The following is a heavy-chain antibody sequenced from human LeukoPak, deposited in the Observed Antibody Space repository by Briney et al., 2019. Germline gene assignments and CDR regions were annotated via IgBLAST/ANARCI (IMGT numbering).Heavy chain of an antibody. V-gene: IGHV3-7*01. CDR3: ARDRNGVFDY. CDR2: IKQDGSEK. D-gene: IGHD2-8*01. J-gene: IGHJ4*02. CDR1: GFTFSSYG. Sequence: PGGSLRLSCAASGFTFSSYGMHWVRQAPGKGLEWVANIKQDGSEKYYVDSVKGRFTISRDNAKNSLYLQMNSLRAEDTAVYYCARDRNGVFDYWGQGTLVTVSS.